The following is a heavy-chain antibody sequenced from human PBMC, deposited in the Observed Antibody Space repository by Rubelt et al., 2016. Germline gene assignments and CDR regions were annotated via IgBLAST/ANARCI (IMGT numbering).Heavy chain of an antibody. CDR2: IKSKTDGGTT. CDR1: GFTFSSYG. J-gene: IGHJ6*02. D-gene: IGHD5-18*01. V-gene: IGHV3-15*01. Sequence: EVQLVESGGGLVQPGRSLRLSCAASGFTFSSYGMHWVRQAPGKGLEWVGRIKSKTDGGTTDYAAPVKGRFTISRDDSKNTLYLQMNSLKTEDTAVYYCTSWILYGMDVWGQGTTVTVSS. CDR3: TSWILYGMDV.